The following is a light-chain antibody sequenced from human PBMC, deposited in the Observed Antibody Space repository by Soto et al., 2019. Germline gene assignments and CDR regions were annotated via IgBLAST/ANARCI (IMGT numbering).Light chain of an antibody. CDR1: QSITSW. J-gene: IGKJ2*01. CDR2: DAS. Sequence: EIEMPQSPSTLSLSAGERATLSCRASQSITSWLAWYQQRPNQAPRLLIFDASSLESGVPSRFSGSRSGTDFTLTISSLQPDDFATYYCQQCDSYSYAFGQGTKVDIK. CDR3: QQCDSYSYA. V-gene: IGKV1-5*01.